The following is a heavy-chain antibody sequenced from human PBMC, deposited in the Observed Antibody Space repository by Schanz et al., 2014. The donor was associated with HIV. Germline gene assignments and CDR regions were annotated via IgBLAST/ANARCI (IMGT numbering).Heavy chain of an antibody. J-gene: IGHJ6*01. CDR1: GGTFSSYA. CDR2: IIPSFDTT. CDR3: AKTAVAAAGPDSYYYYDMDV. D-gene: IGHD6-13*01. V-gene: IGHV1-69*06. Sequence: QVQLVQSGAEVKKPGSSVKVSCKASGGTFSSYAISWVRQAPGQGLEWMGGIIPSFDTTNYAQTFQGRVTITADKSTSTAYMELSSLRSDDTAVYNCAKTAVAAAGPDSYYYYDMDVWGQGTTVTVSS.